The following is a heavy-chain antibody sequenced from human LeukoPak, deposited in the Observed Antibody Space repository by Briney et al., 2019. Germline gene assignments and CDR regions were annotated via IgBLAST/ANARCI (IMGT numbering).Heavy chain of an antibody. J-gene: IGHJ2*01. CDR1: GFPFTSYA. Sequence: PGGSLRLSCAATGFPFTSYAMSWVRLAPGKGLEWVSTFSVSSGNTYYADSVRGRFTISRDTSKNTLYLQMSSLRAEDTAVYYCAREEASDWYFDLWGRGTLVTVSS. V-gene: IGHV3-23*01. CDR3: AREEASDWYFDL. D-gene: IGHD3-3*01. CDR2: FSVSSGNT.